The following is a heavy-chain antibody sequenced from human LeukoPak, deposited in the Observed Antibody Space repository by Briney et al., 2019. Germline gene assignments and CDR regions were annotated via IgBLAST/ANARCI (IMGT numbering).Heavy chain of an antibody. D-gene: IGHD3-10*01. Sequence: GGSLRLSCAASGFTFSSYSMNWVRQAPGKGLEWVSSIGSSSSYIYYADSVKGRFTISRDNAKNSLYLQMNSLRAEDTAVYYCARDKAEGSGSYYTSYWGQGTLVTVSS. V-gene: IGHV3-21*01. CDR2: IGSSSSYI. J-gene: IGHJ4*02. CDR1: GFTFSSYS. CDR3: ARDKAEGSGSYYTSY.